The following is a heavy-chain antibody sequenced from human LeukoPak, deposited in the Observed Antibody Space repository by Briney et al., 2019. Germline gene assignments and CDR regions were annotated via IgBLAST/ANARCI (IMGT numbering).Heavy chain of an antibody. CDR3: ARDRGYYGSGSYWGNFDY. Sequence: HPGGSLRLSCAASGFTFSSYGMSWVRQAPGKGLEWVSAISGSGGSTYYADSVKGRFTISRDNAKNSLYLQMNSLRAEDTAIYYCARDRGYYGSGSYWGNFDYWGQGTLVTVSS. CDR2: ISGSGGST. CDR1: GFTFSSYG. V-gene: IGHV3-23*01. D-gene: IGHD3-10*01. J-gene: IGHJ4*02.